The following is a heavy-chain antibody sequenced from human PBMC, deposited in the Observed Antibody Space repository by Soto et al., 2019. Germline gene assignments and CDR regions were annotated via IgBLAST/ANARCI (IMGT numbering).Heavy chain of an antibody. D-gene: IGHD5-18*01. CDR2: IIPIFGTT. V-gene: IGHV1-69*01. CDR1: GGTFSSYG. CDR3: ARDLGYNYGVYYGMDV. J-gene: IGHJ6*02. Sequence: QVQLVQSGAEVKKPGSSVQVSCKASGGTFSSYGLSWVRQAPGQGLEWMGGIIPIFGTTNYAQKFQGRVTITADESTSTAYMELSSLSSEDTAVYYCARDLGYNYGVYYGMDVWGQGTTVTVSS.